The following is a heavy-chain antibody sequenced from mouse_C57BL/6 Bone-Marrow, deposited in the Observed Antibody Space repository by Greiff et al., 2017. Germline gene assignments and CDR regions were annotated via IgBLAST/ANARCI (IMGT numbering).Heavy chain of an antibody. CDR2: ISSGGSYT. Sequence: EVKLMESGGDLVKPGGSLKLSCAASGFTFSSYGMSWVRQTPDKRLEWVATISSGGSYTYYPDSVKGRFTISRDNAKNTLYLQMSSLKSEDTAMYYCARHSDVWGTGTTVTVSS. J-gene: IGHJ1*03. CDR1: GFTFSSYG. V-gene: IGHV5-6*01. CDR3: ARHSDV.